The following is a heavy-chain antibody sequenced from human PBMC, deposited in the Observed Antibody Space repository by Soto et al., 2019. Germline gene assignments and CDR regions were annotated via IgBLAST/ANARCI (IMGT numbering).Heavy chain of an antibody. Sequence: SVKVTCKVSGYTLTELSMHWVRQAPGKGLEWMGGFDPEDGETIYAQKFQGRVTMTEDTSTDTAYMELSSLRSEDTAVYYCATETDSGYVFPRYGMDVWGQGTTVTVS. CDR1: GYTLTELS. CDR2: FDPEDGET. J-gene: IGHJ6*02. V-gene: IGHV1-24*01. D-gene: IGHD5-12*01. CDR3: ATETDSGYVFPRYGMDV.